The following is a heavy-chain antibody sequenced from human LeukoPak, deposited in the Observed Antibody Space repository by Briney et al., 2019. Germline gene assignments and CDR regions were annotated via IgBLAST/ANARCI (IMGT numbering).Heavy chain of an antibody. CDR1: GFTFSSYA. D-gene: IGHD6-13*01. Sequence: TGGSLRLSCAASGFTFSSYAMSWVRQAPGKGLEWVSAISGSGGSTYYADSVKGRFTISRDNSKNTLYLQMNSLRAEDTAVYYCAKGAAAGTARDWFDPWGQGTLVTVSS. V-gene: IGHV3-23*01. CDR3: AKGAAAGTARDWFDP. J-gene: IGHJ5*02. CDR2: ISGSGGST.